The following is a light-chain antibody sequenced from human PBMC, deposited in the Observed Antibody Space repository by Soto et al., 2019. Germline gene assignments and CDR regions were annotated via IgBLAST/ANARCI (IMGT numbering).Light chain of an antibody. CDR2: DAS. CDR3: QQRSNWIT. V-gene: IGKV3-11*01. J-gene: IGKJ5*01. CDR1: QSVSSY. Sequence: EIVLTQSPATLSLSPGERATLSCRASQSVSSYLAWYQQTPGQAPRLLIYDASNRATGIPARFSGSGSGTDFTLTISSLEPEDFAVYYCQQRSNWITFGQGTRLEI.